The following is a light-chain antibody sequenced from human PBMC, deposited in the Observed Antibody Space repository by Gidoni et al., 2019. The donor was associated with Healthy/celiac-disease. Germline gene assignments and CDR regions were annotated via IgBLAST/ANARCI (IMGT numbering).Light chain of an antibody. CDR2: LGS. CDR1: QSLLHSNGYNY. V-gene: IGKV2-28*01. J-gene: IGKJ2*01. Sequence: SISCRSSQSLLHSNGYNYMDWYLQKPGQSPQLLIYLGSNRASGVPDRFSGSGSGTDFTLKISRVEAEDVGVYYCMQALQTPYTFGQVTKLEIK. CDR3: MQALQTPYT.